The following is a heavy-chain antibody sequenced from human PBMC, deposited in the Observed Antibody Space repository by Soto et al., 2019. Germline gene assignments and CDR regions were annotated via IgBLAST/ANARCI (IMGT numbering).Heavy chain of an antibody. CDR3: ARKDSSSWYEGNNWFDP. CDR1: GGSISSYY. J-gene: IGHJ5*02. Sequence: SEILSLTCTVSGGSISSYYWSWIRQPPGKGLEWIGYIYYSGSTNYNPSLKSRVTISVDTSKNQFSLKLSSVTAADTAVYYCARKDSSSWYEGNNWFDPWGQGTLVTVSS. V-gene: IGHV4-59*08. D-gene: IGHD6-13*01. CDR2: IYYSGST.